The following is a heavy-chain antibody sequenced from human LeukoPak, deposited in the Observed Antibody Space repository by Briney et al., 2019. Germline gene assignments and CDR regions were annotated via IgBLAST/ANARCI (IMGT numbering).Heavy chain of an antibody. CDR3: AVSRSGSIFVFDI. D-gene: IGHD3-22*01. CDR2: IYYSGST. Sequence: SETLSLTCTVSGGSISSYYWSWIRHPPGKGLEWIGYIYYSGSTDYTPSLKSRVTISVDMSKKYFSLKLSSVTAADTAVYYCAVSRSGSIFVFDIWGQGTMVTVSS. J-gene: IGHJ3*02. CDR1: GGSISSYY. V-gene: IGHV4-59*01.